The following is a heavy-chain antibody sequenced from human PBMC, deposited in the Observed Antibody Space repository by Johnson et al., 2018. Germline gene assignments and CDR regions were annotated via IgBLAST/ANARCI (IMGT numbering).Heavy chain of an antibody. D-gene: IGHD3-3*01. J-gene: IGHJ3*02. CDR1: GFTFNNYG. CDR2: ISYDGSNK. Sequence: QVELLEAGGGVVQPGRSLRLSCAASGFTFNNYGIHWVRQAPGKGLEWVAVISYDGSNKYYNDSVKGRFTLSRDNSKNPLNLPMNSLRAQHTAVYFCAKEGGAYDFWSGYAFDIWGQGTMVTVSS. CDR3: AKEGGAYDFWSGYAFDI. V-gene: IGHV3-30*18.